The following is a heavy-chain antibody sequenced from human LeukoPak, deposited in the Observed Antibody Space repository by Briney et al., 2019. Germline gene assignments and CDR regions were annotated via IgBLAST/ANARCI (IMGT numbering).Heavy chain of an antibody. CDR1: GGTFSSYT. CDR3: ATTLLGYCNSTSCHPEYYFDY. J-gene: IGHJ4*02. V-gene: IGHV1-69*02. CDR2: IIPILGIA. D-gene: IGHD2-2*01. Sequence: GASVKVSCKASGGTFSSYTISWVRQAPGQGLEWMGRIIPILGIANYAQKFQGRVTITADKSTSTAYMELSSLRSEDTAVYYCATTLLGYCNSTSCHPEYYFDYWGQGTLVTVSS.